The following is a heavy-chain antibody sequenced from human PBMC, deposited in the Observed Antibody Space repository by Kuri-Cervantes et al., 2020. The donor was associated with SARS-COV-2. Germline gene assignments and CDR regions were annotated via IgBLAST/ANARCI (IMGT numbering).Heavy chain of an antibody. J-gene: IGHJ4*02. D-gene: IGHD6-19*01. CDR2: ISSSGSTI. Sequence: GESLKISCAASGFTFSSHSMNWVRQAPGKGLEWVSYISSSGSTIYYADSVKGRFTISRDNAKNSLYLQMNSLGAEDTAVYYCARVDPPLIDSSGLTGIDYWGQGTLVTVSS. CDR1: GFTFSSHS. V-gene: IGHV3-48*04. CDR3: ARVDPPLIDSSGLTGIDY.